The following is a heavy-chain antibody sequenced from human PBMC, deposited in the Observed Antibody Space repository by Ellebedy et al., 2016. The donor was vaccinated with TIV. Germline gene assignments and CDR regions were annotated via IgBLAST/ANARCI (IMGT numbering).Heavy chain of an antibody. Sequence: AASVKVSCKASGGTFSSYAISWVRQAPGQGLEWMGGIIPIFGTPNYAQKFQGRVTITADESTSTAYMELSSLRSEDTAVYYCARDPRRDGHNPDPYYYYYYGMDVWGQGTTVTVSS. CDR2: IIPIFGTP. CDR1: GGTFSSYA. D-gene: IGHD5-24*01. J-gene: IGHJ6*02. V-gene: IGHV1-69*13. CDR3: ARDPRRDGHNPDPYYYYYYGMDV.